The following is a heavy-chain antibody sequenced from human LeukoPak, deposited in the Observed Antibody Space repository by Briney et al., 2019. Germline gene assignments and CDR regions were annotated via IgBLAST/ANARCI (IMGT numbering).Heavy chain of an antibody. J-gene: IGHJ3*02. Sequence: SETLSLTCTVSGGSISSRSYYWGWIRQPPGKGLEWIGIIYSGSTYSNPSLRSRVTISVDTPKNQFSLKLSSVTAADTAVYSCVRHVARAFDIWGQGTKVTVSS. V-gene: IGHV4-39*01. CDR2: IYSGST. CDR1: GGSISSRSYY. CDR3: VRHVARAFDI.